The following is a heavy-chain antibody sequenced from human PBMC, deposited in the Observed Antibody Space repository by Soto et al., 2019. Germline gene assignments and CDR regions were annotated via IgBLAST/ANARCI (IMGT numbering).Heavy chain of an antibody. CDR2: ISEAGDTL. CDR1: GFTFSDYY. Sequence: QVQLVESGGGLVKPGGSLRLSCATSGFTFSDYYMSWIRQAPGKGLEWVSYISEAGDTLYYADSVKGRITVSRDKATKPLFLHLHSLRNEDTAVYYCVRAGSGWSRGYWGQGTRVIVSS. J-gene: IGHJ4*02. D-gene: IGHD3-10*01. V-gene: IGHV3-11*01. CDR3: VRAGSGWSRGY.